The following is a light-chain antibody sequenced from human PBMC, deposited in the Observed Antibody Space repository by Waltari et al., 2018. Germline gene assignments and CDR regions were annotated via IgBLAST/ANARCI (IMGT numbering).Light chain of an antibody. J-gene: IGLJ3*02. Sequence: QQPEKGPRYLMKVNRERSHSKWDKIPDRFSGYSSGTEHYLTISSLQSEYEADYYCQTGGHGTWVFGGGTKLTVL. CDR3: QTGGHGTWV. CDR2: VNRERSH. V-gene: IGLV4-69*01.